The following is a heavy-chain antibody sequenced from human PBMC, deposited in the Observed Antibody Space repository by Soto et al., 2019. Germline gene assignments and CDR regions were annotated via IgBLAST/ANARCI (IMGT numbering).Heavy chain of an antibody. V-gene: IGHV1-69*01. J-gene: IGHJ6*02. Sequence: QVQLVQSGAEVKKPGSSVKVSCKASGGTFSSYAISWVRQAPGQGLEWMGGIIPIFGTANYAQKFQGRVTMTAGESTSTAYMELSSLRSEDTAVYYCARSIVVVTAILDYYGMDVWGQGTTVTVSS. D-gene: IGHD2-21*02. CDR3: ARSIVVVTAILDYYGMDV. CDR1: GGTFSSYA. CDR2: IIPIFGTA.